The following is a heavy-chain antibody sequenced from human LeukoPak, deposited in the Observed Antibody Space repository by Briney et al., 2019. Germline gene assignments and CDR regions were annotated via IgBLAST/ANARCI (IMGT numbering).Heavy chain of an antibody. D-gene: IGHD5/OR15-5a*01. V-gene: IGHV3-7*01. Sequence: GGSLRLSCAASGFTLSDFWMSWVRQAPGKGLEWVANIDQDGSDKNYVGSVKGRFTIPRDDAKNSLFLQMNSLRAEDTAVYYCARESTEDRPGSWGQGTLVTVSS. J-gene: IGHJ5*02. CDR2: IDQDGSDK. CDR1: GFTLSDFW. CDR3: ARESTEDRPGS.